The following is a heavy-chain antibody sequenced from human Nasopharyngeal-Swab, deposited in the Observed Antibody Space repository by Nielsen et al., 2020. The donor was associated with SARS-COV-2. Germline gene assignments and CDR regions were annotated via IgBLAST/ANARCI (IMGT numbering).Heavy chain of an antibody. Sequence: ASVKVSCMFTGYTHTELSMHWVRQAPGKGLEWMGGFDPEDGETIYAQKFQGRVTMTEDTSTDTAYMELSSLTSEDTAVYYCATGYAYCGGDCFIDYWGQGTLVTVSS. J-gene: IGHJ4*02. CDR3: ATGYAYCGGDCFIDY. CDR1: GYTHTELS. D-gene: IGHD2-21*02. V-gene: IGHV1-24*01. CDR2: FDPEDGET.